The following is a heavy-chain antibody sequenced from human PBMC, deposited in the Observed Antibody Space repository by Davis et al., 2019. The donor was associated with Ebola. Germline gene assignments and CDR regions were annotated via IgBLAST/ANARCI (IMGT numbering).Heavy chain of an antibody. D-gene: IGHD2-2*01. Sequence: SVKVSCKASGGTFSSYAISWVRQAPGQGLEWMGGIIPIFGTANYAQKFQGRVTITADESTSTAYMELSSLRSEDTAVYYCARDAPSYQLLYYYYMDVWGKGTTVTVSS. V-gene: IGHV1-69*13. J-gene: IGHJ6*03. CDR3: ARDAPSYQLLYYYYMDV. CDR2: IIPIFGTA. CDR1: GGTFSSYA.